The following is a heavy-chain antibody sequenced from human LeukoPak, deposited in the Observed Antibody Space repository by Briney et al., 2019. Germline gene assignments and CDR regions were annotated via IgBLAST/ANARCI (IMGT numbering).Heavy chain of an antibody. Sequence: SETLSLTCTVSGGSISSYYWSWIRQPPGKGLEWIGYIYYSGSTNYNPSLKSQVTISVDTSKNQFLLKLTSVTAADTAVYYCARDRHYYDSSGYYNWYFDRWGRGTLVTVSS. V-gene: IGHV4-59*01. CDR3: ARDRHYYDSSGYYNWYFDR. CDR2: IYYSGST. D-gene: IGHD3-22*01. CDR1: GGSISSYY. J-gene: IGHJ2*01.